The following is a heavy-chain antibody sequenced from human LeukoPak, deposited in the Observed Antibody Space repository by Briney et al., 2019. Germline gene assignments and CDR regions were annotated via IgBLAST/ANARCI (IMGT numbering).Heavy chain of an antibody. CDR3: ARGGHRQLRSLVGAFDI. V-gene: IGHV4-30-2*01. CDR2: IYHSGST. CDR1: GGSISSGGYY. D-gene: IGHD5-18*01. Sequence: SETLSLTCTVSGGSISSGGYYWSWIRQPPGKGLEWIGYIYHSGSTYYNPSLKSRVTISVDTSKNQFSLKLSSVTAADTAVYYCARGGHRQLRSLVGAFDIWGQGTMVTVSS. J-gene: IGHJ3*02.